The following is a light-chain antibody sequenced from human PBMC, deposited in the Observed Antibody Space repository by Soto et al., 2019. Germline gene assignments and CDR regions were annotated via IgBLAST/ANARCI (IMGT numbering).Light chain of an antibody. CDR2: YDD. CDR1: SSNIGNNA. CDR3: AAWDDSLNVRV. J-gene: IGLJ3*02. V-gene: IGLV1-36*01. Sequence: QSVLTQPPSVSEAPRQRVTISCSGSSSNIGNNAVNWYQRLPGKAPKLLIYYDDLLPSGVSDRFSGSKSGTSASLAISGLQSEDEADYYSAAWDDSLNVRVFGGVTKLTVL.